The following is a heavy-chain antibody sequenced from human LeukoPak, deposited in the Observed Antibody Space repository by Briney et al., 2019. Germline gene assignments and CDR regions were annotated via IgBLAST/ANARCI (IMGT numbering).Heavy chain of an antibody. Sequence: SETLSLTCAVYGGSFSGYYWSWIRQPPGKGLEWIGEINHSGSTNYNPSLKSRVTISVDTSNNQFSLKLSPVTAADTAVYSCAGTYIVAPGYWGQGTLVTVSS. CDR3: AGTYIVAPGY. CDR1: GGSFSGYY. CDR2: INHSGST. V-gene: IGHV4-34*01. D-gene: IGHD2-15*01. J-gene: IGHJ4*02.